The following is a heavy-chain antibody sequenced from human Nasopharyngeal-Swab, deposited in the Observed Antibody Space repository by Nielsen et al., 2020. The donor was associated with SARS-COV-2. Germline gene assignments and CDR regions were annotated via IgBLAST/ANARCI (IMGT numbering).Heavy chain of an antibody. D-gene: IGHD3-10*01. CDR2: IYTSGST. J-gene: IGHJ3*02. Sequence: GSLRLSCTVSGGSIGSYYWSWIRQPAGKGLEWIGRIYTSGSTNYNPSLKSRVAMSVDTSKNQFSLKLSSVTAADTAVYYCARDRRWFGESDDAFDIWGQGTMVTVSS. CDR1: GGSIGSYY. V-gene: IGHV4-4*07. CDR3: ARDRRWFGESDDAFDI.